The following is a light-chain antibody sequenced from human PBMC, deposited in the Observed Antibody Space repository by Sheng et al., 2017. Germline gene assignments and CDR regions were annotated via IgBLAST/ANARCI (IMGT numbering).Light chain of an antibody. J-gene: IGKJ5*01. CDR2: AAS. V-gene: IGKV3-20*01. Sequence: EIVLTQSPGTLSLSPGERATLSCRASQSVSSNYLAWYQQKPGQAPRLLIYAASNRATGIPDRFSGSGSGTDFTLTITRLEPEDFAVYYCQQYGDSLSITFGQGTRLEIK. CDR1: QSVSSNY. CDR3: QQYGDSLSIT.